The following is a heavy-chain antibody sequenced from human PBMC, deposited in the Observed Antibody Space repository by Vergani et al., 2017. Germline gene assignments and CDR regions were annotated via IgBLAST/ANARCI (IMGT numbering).Heavy chain of an antibody. D-gene: IGHD3-9*01. V-gene: IGHV4-30-2*01. CDR3: ARVAYYDTPLGYYYYMDV. CDR2: IYHSGST. CDR1: GGSISSGGYS. J-gene: IGHJ6*03. Sequence: QLQLQESGSGLVKPSQTLSLTCAVSGGSISSGGYSWSWIRQPPGKGLEWIGYIYHSGSTYYNPSLKSRVTMSVDTSKNQFSLKLSSVTAADTAVYYCARVAYYDTPLGYYYYMDVWGKGTTVTVSS.